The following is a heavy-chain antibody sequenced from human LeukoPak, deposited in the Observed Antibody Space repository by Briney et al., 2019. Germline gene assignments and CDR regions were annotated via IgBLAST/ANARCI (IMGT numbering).Heavy chain of an antibody. CDR3: TSRQPYCDFCNGYSGTNWFHP. Sequence: PGGSLRLSCAASGFTFSSYGMHWVRQAPGKGLEWVAVISYDGSNKYYADSVKGRFTISRDNSKNMLYLQMNSLRTEDTAVYYCTSRQPYCDFCNGYSGTNWFHPWGQGTLVTVSS. J-gene: IGHJ5*02. CDR1: GFTFSSYG. CDR2: ISYDGSNK. D-gene: IGHD3-3*01. V-gene: IGHV3-30*03.